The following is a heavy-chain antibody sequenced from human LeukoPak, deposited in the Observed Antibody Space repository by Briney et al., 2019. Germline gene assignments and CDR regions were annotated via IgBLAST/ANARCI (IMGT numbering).Heavy chain of an antibody. CDR1: GGSVSSHF. D-gene: IGHD4/OR15-4a*01. Sequence: SETLSLTCTVSGGSVSSHFWSWIRQPPGEGLEWIGYIYNSGITNYNPSLKSRVTMSVDTSKNQFSLMLRSVTAADTAVYYCARDHLPAGAPGYYMDVWGKGTTVTVSS. J-gene: IGHJ6*03. CDR3: ARDHLPAGAPGYYMDV. V-gene: IGHV4-59*02. CDR2: IYNSGIT.